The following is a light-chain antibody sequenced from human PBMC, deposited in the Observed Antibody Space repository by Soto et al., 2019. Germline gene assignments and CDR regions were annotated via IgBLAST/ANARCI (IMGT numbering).Light chain of an antibody. Sequence: QSALTQPASVSGSPGQSITISCTGSSSDVGVYNYVSWYQHHPGKAPKLMIYEVTNRPSGVSDRFSGSKSGNTASLTISGLQTEDEADYYCGSITSSTTSVFGTGTKVTV. J-gene: IGLJ1*01. CDR2: EVT. V-gene: IGLV2-14*01. CDR3: GSITSSTTSV. CDR1: SSDVGVYNY.